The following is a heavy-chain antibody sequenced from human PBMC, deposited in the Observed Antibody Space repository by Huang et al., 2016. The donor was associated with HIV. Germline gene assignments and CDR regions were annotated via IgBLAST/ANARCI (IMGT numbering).Heavy chain of an antibody. D-gene: IGHD1-20*01. J-gene: IGHJ4*02. CDR1: GSSISSSYY. Sequence: QLQLQESGPGLVKPSETLSLTCTVSGSSISSSYYWGWIRPPPGKGLEWIGNIYYNGNISSNPSLKSRVTISVDTSKNHISLKVDSVTAADTAVYYCARPLTGTTALGYWGQGTLVTVSS. CDR2: IYYNGNI. CDR3: ARPLTGTTALGY. V-gene: IGHV4-39*01.